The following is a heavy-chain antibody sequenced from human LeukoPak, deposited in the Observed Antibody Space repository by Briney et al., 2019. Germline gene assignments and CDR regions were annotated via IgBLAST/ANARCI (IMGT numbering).Heavy chain of an antibody. CDR2: IIPIFGTA. CDR1: GGTFISYA. D-gene: IGHD5-12*01. V-gene: IGHV1-69*13. Sequence: SVKVSCKASGGTFISYAISWVRQAPGQGLEWMGGIIPIFGTANYAQKFQGRVTITADESTSTAYMELSSLRSEDTAVYYCARDLGNSGYDYYSAFYYWGQGTLVTVSS. CDR3: ARDLGNSGYDYYSAFYY. J-gene: IGHJ4*02.